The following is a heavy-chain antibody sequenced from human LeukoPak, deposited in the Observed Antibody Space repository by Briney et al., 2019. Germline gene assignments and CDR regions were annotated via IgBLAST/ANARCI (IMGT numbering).Heavy chain of an antibody. J-gene: IGHJ4*02. CDR2: THHSGAT. CDR3: ARSSGHSYGDFDY. CDR1: GVSITSNY. Sequence: SETLSLTCSVSGVSITSNYWSWIRQPPGKGLEWLGYTHHSGATSYNPSLKSRSTMSLDTTNNQFSLKLSSVTAADTAVYYCARSSGHSYGDFDYWGQGNLVTVSS. D-gene: IGHD5-18*01. V-gene: IGHV4-59*01.